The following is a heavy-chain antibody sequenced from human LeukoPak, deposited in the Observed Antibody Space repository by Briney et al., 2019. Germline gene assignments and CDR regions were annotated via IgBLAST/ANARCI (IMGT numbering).Heavy chain of an antibody. CDR1: GYTFTGYY. CDR3: ARVGTVRYYYDSSGPY. V-gene: IGHV1-2*02. J-gene: IGHJ4*02. D-gene: IGHD3-22*01. Sequence: ASVNVSCKASGYTFTGYYMHWVRQAPGQGLEWMGWINPNSGGTNYAQRFQGRVTMTRDTSISTAYMELSRLRSDDTAVYYCARVGTVRYYYDSSGPYWGQGTLVTVSS. CDR2: INPNSGGT.